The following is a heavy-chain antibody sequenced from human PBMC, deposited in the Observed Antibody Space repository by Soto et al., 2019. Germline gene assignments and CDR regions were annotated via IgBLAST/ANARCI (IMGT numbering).Heavy chain of an antibody. D-gene: IGHD5-18*01. CDR2: IIAYNGNT. CDR1: GYTFTSYG. J-gene: IGHJ5*02. CDR3: ARDLVDTAMADHGGYNWFDP. V-gene: IGHV1-18*01. Sequence: QVQLVQSGAEVKKPGASVKVSCKASGYTFTSYGISWVRQAPGQWLEWMGWIIAYNGNTNYAQKLQGRSTMTTSTSTSTAYMELRSLRSDDTAVYYCARDLVDTAMADHGGYNWFDPWGQGTLVTVSS.